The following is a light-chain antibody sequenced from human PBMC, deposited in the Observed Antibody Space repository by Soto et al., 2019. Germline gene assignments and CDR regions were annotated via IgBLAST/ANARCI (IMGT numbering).Light chain of an antibody. CDR3: QQYDNLLLT. J-gene: IGKJ4*01. CDR2: DAS. CDR1: QAIRNH. V-gene: IGKV1-33*01. Sequence: DIQMTQSPSSLSAYVGDRVTITCQASQAIRNHLNWYHQKPGKAPKRLIYDASNLETGFPSRFSGSGFGTDFTFTISSLQPEDVATYHCQQYDNLLLTFSGGTKVVIK.